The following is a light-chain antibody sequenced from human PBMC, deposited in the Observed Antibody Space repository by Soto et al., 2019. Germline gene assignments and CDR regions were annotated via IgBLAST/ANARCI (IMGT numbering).Light chain of an antibody. CDR1: QSFCTN. J-gene: IGKJ3*01. V-gene: IGKV3-11*02. CDR3: KQRSNWPPLT. Sequence: EIGMTQSAASLSLSPGEGDSLXCRASQSFCTNLGWYQQKPGQAPRRLIYAASNRATGIPTRFSGSGSGRDFTLNISSLEPEDFAVYYCKQRSNWPPLTFGPGTKVDIK. CDR2: AAS.